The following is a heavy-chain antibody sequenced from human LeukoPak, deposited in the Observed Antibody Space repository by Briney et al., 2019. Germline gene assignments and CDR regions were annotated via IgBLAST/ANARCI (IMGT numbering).Heavy chain of an antibody. CDR1: GGSFSGYY. CDR2: INHSGST. J-gene: IGHJ5*02. Sequence: PSETLSLICAVYGGSFSGYYWSWIRQPPGKGLEWIGEINHSGSTNYNPSLKSRVTISVDTSKNQFSLKLSSVTAADTAVYYCARGREDSSSWDWFDPWGQGTLVTVSS. V-gene: IGHV4-34*01. D-gene: IGHD6-13*01. CDR3: ARGREDSSSWDWFDP.